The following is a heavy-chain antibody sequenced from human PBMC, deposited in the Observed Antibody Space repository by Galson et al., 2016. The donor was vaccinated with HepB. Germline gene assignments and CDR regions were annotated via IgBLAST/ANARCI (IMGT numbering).Heavy chain of an antibody. V-gene: IGHV3-7*01. CDR3: ATQLDF. CDR2: INQDESVK. J-gene: IGHJ4*02. CDR1: GFIFTTYW. Sequence: SLRLSCAASGFIFTTYWMDWVRQAPGKGLEWVANINQDESVKYYVDSVRGRFTVSRDNSKNSLYLQMNSLRVEDTAVYYCATQLDFWGQGTLVTVSS.